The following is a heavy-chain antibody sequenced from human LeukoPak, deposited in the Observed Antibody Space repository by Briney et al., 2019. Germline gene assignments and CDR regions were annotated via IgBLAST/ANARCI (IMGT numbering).Heavy chain of an antibody. J-gene: IGHJ4*02. CDR2: INPNSGGT. CDR3: ASYDSSGYYYENAFDY. Sequence: ASVKVSCKASGGTFSSYAISWVRQAPGQGLEWMGRINPNSGGTNYAQKFQGRVTMTRDTSISTAYMELSRLRSDDTAVYYCASYDSSGYYYENAFDYWGQGTLVTVSS. CDR1: GGTFSSYA. V-gene: IGHV1-2*06. D-gene: IGHD3-22*01.